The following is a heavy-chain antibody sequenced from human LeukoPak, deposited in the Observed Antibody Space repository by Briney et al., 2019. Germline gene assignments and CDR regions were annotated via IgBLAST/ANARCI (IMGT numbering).Heavy chain of an antibody. CDR2: ISYDGRNK. Sequence: GGSLRLSCAASGFTFSRYGMYWVRQAPGKGLEWVAVISYDGRNKYYADSVKGRFTISRDNSKNTLYLQMNSLRAEDTALYFCAKVTGYWYFDLWGRGTLVTVSS. D-gene: IGHD3-9*01. CDR3: AKVTGYWYFDL. V-gene: IGHV3-30*18. J-gene: IGHJ2*01. CDR1: GFTFSRYG.